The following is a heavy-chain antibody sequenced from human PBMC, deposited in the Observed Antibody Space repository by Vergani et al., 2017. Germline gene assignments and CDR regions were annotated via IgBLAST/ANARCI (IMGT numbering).Heavy chain of an antibody. J-gene: IGHJ4*02. CDR2: VSFRRDT. D-gene: IGHD3-10*01. Sequence: QVKLQESGPGLVKPSETMCLTCTVSGASVNSYYWSWIRQPPGKGLEWMGYVSFRRDTLYDPSVKGRMTISLNTSSNQFSLYLTSVTAADTAVYYCARSRIYYGAGSPDYWGQGTLVTVSS. V-gene: IGHV4-59*02. CDR3: ARSRIYYGAGSPDY. CDR1: GASVNSYY.